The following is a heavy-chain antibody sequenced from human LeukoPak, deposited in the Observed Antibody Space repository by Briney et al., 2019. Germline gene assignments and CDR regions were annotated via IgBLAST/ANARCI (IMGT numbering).Heavy chain of an antibody. CDR2: INHSGST. CDR3: ARGGDGYNYYAWLVGYFDY. CDR1: GGSFSGCY. Sequence: SETLSLTCAVYGGSFSGCYWSWIRQPPGKGLEWIGEINHSGSTNYNPSLKSRVTISVDTSKNQFSLKLSSVTAADTAVYYCARGGDGYNYYAWLVGYFDYWGQGTLVTVSS. D-gene: IGHD5-24*01. V-gene: IGHV4-34*01. J-gene: IGHJ4*02.